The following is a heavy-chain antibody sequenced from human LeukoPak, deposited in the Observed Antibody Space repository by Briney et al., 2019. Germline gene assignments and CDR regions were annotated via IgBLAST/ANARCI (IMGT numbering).Heavy chain of an antibody. CDR2: ISYDGSNK. D-gene: IGHD6-19*01. CDR1: GFTFSSYA. J-gene: IGHJ3*02. V-gene: IGHV3-30-3*01. Sequence: PGGSLRLSCAASGFTFSSYAMHWVRQAPGKGLEWVAVISYDGSNKYYADSVKGRFTISRDNSKNTLYLQMNSLRAEDTAVYYCARDRWRQWLVPGMNAFDIWGQGTMVTVSS. CDR3: ARDRWRQWLVPGMNAFDI.